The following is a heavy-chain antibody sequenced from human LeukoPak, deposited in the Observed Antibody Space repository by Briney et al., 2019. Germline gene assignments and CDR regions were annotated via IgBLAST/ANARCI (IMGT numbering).Heavy chain of an antibody. CDR1: GYTFTSYY. D-gene: IGHD4-23*01. J-gene: IGHJ6*04. CDR3: ARERVQGGFVGGYYYYGMDV. V-gene: IGHV1-46*01. CDR2: INPSGGST. Sequence: APVKFSCKASGYTFTSYYMHWVRQAPGQGLEWMGIINPSGGSTSYAQKFQGRVTMTRDTSTSTVYMELSSLRSEDTAVYYCARERVQGGFVGGYYYYGMDVWGEGTSVTVSS.